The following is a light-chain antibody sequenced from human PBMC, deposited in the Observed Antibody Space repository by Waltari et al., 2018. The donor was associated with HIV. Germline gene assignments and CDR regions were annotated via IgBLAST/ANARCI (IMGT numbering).Light chain of an antibody. CDR3: TSYTSSSTLGV. J-gene: IGLJ2*01. Sequence: QSALTQPASVSGSPGQSVTISCTGTTSDVGGFDYVCWYQHHPGKAPKLIIYEVTNRPSGVSPRVSGSKSGNTASLTISGLQAEDEADYFCTSYTSSSTLGVFGGGTRLTVL. CDR2: EVT. V-gene: IGLV2-14*01. CDR1: TSDVGGFDY.